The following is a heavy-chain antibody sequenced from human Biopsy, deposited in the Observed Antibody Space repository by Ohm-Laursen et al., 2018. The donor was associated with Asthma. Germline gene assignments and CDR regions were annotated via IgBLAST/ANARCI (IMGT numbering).Heavy chain of an antibody. V-gene: IGHV3-53*01. J-gene: IGHJ4*02. D-gene: IGHD3-22*01. CDR3: ARGDSSNWSHYYFDY. CDR2: IYSGGTS. Sequence: SLRLSCAASGVAGSRDHMFWVRQAPGKGLEWVSVIYSGGTSHTADSVRGRFTISRDYSKNTLYLQMHSLRAEDTAVYYCARGDSSNWSHYYFDYWGQGTLVTVSS. CDR1: GVAGSRDH.